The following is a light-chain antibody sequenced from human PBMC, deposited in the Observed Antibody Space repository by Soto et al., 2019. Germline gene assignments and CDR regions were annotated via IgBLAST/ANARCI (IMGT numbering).Light chain of an antibody. Sequence: QSALTHPASVSGYPGQSITISCTGTSSDVGSYNLVSWYQQHPGKAPKLIIYEVTKRPSGVSNRFSGSKSGNTASLTISGLQAEDEADYYCCACAGGSLFEVFGGGTKVTVL. J-gene: IGLJ3*02. CDR1: SSDVGSYNL. CDR2: EVT. CDR3: CACAGGSLFEV. V-gene: IGLV2-23*02.